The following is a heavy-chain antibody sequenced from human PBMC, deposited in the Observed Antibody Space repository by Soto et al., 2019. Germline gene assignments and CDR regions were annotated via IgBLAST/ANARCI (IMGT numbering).Heavy chain of an antibody. CDR3: VHPRSTVQIPPT. J-gene: IGHJ5*02. CDR2: ISSNGDST. V-gene: IGHV3-64D*06. CDR1: GFTFSMFS. D-gene: IGHD4-17*01. Sequence: TVGSLRLSCSASGFTFSMFSMHWVRQAPGKGLEYVSGISSNGDSTYYADSVKGRFTISRDNSKNTLYLQMSSLRAVDTAVYYCVHPRSTVQIPPTWGQGTLVTAPQ.